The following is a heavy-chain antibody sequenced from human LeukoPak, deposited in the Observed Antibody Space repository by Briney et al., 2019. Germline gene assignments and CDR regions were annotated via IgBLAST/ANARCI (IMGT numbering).Heavy chain of an antibody. CDR3: ATGFRSGNFWYFDY. V-gene: IGHV3-23*01. Sequence: PGGSLRLSCAASGFTFRSYAMSWVRQAPGKGLEWVSAICAIGTSTYYADSVKGRFTISRDYSNNTLYLQMNSLRVEDTAVYYCATGFRSGNFWYFDYWGQGTLVTVSS. CDR1: GFTFRSYA. J-gene: IGHJ4*02. D-gene: IGHD1-26*01. CDR2: ICAIGTST.